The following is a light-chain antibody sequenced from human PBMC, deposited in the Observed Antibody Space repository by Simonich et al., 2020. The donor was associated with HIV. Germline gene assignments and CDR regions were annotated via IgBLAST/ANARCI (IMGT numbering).Light chain of an antibody. V-gene: IGLV2-11*01. CDR1: SSDVGGYNY. CDR3: CSYSATYDV. Sequence: QSALTQPRSVSGSPGQSVTISCTGTSSDVGGYNYVSWYQQHPGKAPKLMIYDVIKRPSGVPDRFSGSKSGNTASLTISGLQAEDEADYYCCSYSATYDVFGTGTKVTVL. CDR2: DVI. J-gene: IGLJ1*01.